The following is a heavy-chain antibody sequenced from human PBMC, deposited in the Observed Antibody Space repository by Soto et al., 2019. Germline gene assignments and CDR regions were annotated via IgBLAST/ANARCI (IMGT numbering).Heavy chain of an antibody. D-gene: IGHD3-3*01. CDR1: GFTFSSYA. V-gene: IGHV3-23*01. Sequence: GSLRLSCAASGFTFSSYAMSWVRQAPGKGLEWVSAISGSGGSTYYADSVKGRFTISRDNSKNTLYLQMNSLRAEDTAVYYCAKYDYDFWSGYYPDAFDIWGQGTMVTVSS. J-gene: IGHJ3*02. CDR3: AKYDYDFWSGYYPDAFDI. CDR2: ISGSGGST.